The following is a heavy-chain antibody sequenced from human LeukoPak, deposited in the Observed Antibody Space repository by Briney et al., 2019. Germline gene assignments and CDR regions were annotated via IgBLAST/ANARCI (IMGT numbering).Heavy chain of an antibody. V-gene: IGHV3-49*04. CDR1: GFTFGDYA. CDR2: IRSKAYGGTT. D-gene: IGHD6-13*01. J-gene: IGHJ4*02. Sequence: PGGSLRLSCTASGFTFGDYAMSWVRQAPGKGLEWVAFIRSKAYGGTTEFAAPVKGRFTISRDDSKSIAYLQMNSLKTEDTAVYYCTRNYSSSHSFDYWGQGALVTVSS. CDR3: TRNYSSSHSFDY.